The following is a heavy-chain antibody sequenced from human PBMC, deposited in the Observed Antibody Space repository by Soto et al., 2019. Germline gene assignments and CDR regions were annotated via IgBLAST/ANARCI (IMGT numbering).Heavy chain of an antibody. CDR3: ARAHTMMILDRFDP. V-gene: IGHV3-33*01. Sequence: LRLSCAASGFKFRNYAIHWVRQAPGKGLEWLAVIWFDGSKKYYADSVKGQFTISRDNSKNTVYLDMNSLTADDSGVFYCARAHTMMILDRFDPWGHGTLVTVSS. CDR2: IWFDGSKK. CDR1: GFKFRNYA. J-gene: IGHJ5*02. D-gene: IGHD3-22*01.